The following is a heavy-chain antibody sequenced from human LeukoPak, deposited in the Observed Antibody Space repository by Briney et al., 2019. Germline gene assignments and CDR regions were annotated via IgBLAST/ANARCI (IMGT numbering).Heavy chain of an antibody. J-gene: IGHJ4*02. V-gene: IGHV3-33*08. D-gene: IGHD2-21*02. CDR2: IWYDGSSK. CDR3: ARSDYCGGDCYSSLSNY. CDR1: GFTFEIYW. Sequence: GGSLRLSCAASGFTFEIYWMSWVRQARGKGLEWVALIWYDGSSKHYADSVRGRFTISRDNSKNSLYLQMNSLRAEDTAVYFCARSDYCGGDCYSSLSNYWGQGTLVTVSS.